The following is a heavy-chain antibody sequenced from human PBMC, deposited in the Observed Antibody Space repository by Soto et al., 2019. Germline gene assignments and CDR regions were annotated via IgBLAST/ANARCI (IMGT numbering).Heavy chain of an antibody. J-gene: IGHJ3*02. CDR2: IYYSGST. V-gene: IGHV4-31*03. CDR3: ARDLGYCSSTSCNRAFDI. CDR1: GGSISSGCYY. Sequence: SETLSLTCSVSGGSISSGCYYWSWIRQHPGRGLEWIGYIYYSGSTYYNPSLKSRVTISVDTSKNQFSLKLSSVTAADTAVYYCARDLGYCSSTSCNRAFDIWGQGTMVTVSS. D-gene: IGHD2-2*01.